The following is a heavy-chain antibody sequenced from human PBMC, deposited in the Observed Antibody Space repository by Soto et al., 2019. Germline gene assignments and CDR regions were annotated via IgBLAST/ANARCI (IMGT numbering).Heavy chain of an antibody. CDR3: TRHEPVGRGDG. CDR2: IRSKAHNYAI. D-gene: IGHD3-10*01. V-gene: IGHV3-73*01. CDR1: GSIFSDFA. J-gene: IGHJ6*02. Sequence: GGSLRPSCAASGSIFSDFAVHGVRQAAGKDLQWVGRIRSKAHNYAIESAESVKGRFVISRDNSRPTAYLQMNSLKTEDTAVYYCTRHEPVGRGDGWGQGTTVTVSS.